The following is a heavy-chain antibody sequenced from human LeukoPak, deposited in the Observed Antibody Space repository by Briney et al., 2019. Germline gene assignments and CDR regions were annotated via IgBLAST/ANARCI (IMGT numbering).Heavy chain of an antibody. CDR3: ARRGGADCSGGSCYPSPYYHNGMDV. J-gene: IGHJ6*04. D-gene: IGHD2-15*01. CDR2: IYSGGSDT. CDR1: GYSFTSYL. Sequence: GESLKISWKGSGYSFTSYLIGWVRQMPGKGLGLMWIIYSGGSDTRYSPSFQGQVTISADKSISPAYLQWSSLKASDTAMFYCARRGGADCSGGSCYPSPYYHNGMDVWAKGPRSPSPQ. V-gene: IGHV5-51*01.